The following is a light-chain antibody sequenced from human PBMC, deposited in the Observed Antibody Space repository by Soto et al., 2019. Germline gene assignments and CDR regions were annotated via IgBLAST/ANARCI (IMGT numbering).Light chain of an antibody. CDR2: EVS. Sequence: QSVLTQPASVSGSPGQSITIPCTGTSSDVGGYNYVSWYQQHPGKAPKLMIYEVSNRPSGVPNRFSGSKSGNTASLTISGLQAEDEADYYCSSYTSSSTSNYVFGTGTKVTVL. CDR3: SSYTSSSTSNYV. CDR1: SSDVGGYNY. V-gene: IGLV2-14*01. J-gene: IGLJ1*01.